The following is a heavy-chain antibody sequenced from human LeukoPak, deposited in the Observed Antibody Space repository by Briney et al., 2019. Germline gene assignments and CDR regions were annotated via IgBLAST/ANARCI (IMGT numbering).Heavy chain of an antibody. CDR1: GGSVTSGDDY. CDR3: ARGVNFAHILTGYFRFAAFDI. J-gene: IGHJ3*02. CDR2: ISSGGST. Sequence: SETLSLTCTVSGGSVTSGDDYWGWIRQHPGRGLEWIGYISSGGSTYANPSLKSRISISIDRSKNQFSLNVRSVTAADTAVYFCARGVNFAHILTGYFRFAAFDIWGQGTVVTVSS. D-gene: IGHD3-9*01. V-gene: IGHV4-31*03.